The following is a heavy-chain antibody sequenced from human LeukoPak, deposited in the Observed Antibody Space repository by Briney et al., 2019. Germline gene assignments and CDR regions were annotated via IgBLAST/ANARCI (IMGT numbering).Heavy chain of an antibody. CDR3: SKEVDTAMANTGGYFDY. D-gene: IGHD5-18*01. J-gene: IGHJ4*02. CDR1: GFIFDDYT. Sequence: PGGSLRLSCAASGFIFDDYTMHWVRQAPGKGLEWVSLVSWDGGSTYYADSVKGRFTISRDNSKNSLYLQMNSLRTEDTAFYYCSKEVDTAMANTGGYFDYWGQGTLVTVSS. V-gene: IGHV3-43*01. CDR2: VSWDGGST.